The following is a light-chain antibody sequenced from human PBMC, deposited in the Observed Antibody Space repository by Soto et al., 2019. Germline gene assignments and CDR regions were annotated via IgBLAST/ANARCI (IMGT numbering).Light chain of an antibody. Sequence: QSVLTQPPSASGYPGQSVSISCTGTSSDVGGYNYVSWYQQHPGKAPKLMIYEVNKRPSGVPDRFSGSQSGNTASLTVSGLQAEDEADYYCSSYAGSSNVFGTGTKLTVL. J-gene: IGLJ1*01. V-gene: IGLV2-8*01. CDR1: SSDVGGYNY. CDR3: SSYAGSSNV. CDR2: EVN.